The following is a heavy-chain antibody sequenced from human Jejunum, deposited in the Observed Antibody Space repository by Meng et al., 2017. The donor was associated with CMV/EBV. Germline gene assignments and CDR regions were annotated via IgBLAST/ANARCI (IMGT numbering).Heavy chain of an antibody. V-gene: IGHV3-48*03. CDR2: ISASTSAI. J-gene: IGHJ4*02. CDR3: VRGGSSGTLKYFDY. D-gene: IGHD3-3*01. CDR1: GFTFSSYE. Sequence: GFTFSSYEMNWGRQIQGKGLEWISYISASTSAIYYAASVKGRFTISRDNVKNSLYLLMESLRADDTAIYYCVRGGSSGTLKYFDYWGQGARVTVSS.